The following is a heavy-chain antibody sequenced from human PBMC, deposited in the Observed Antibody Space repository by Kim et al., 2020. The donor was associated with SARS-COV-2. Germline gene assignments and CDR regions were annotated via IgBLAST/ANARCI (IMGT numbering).Heavy chain of an antibody. CDR1: GYSISSGYY. V-gene: IGHV4-38-2*02. J-gene: IGHJ4*02. D-gene: IGHD6-19*01. CDR2: IYHSGST. CDR3: ARVDGYSSGWYDFGYFDY. Sequence: SETLSLTCTVSGYSISSGYYWGWIRQPPGKGLEWIGSIYHSGSTYYNPSLKSRVTISVDTSKNQFSLKLSSVTAADTAVYYCARVDGYSSGWYDFGYFDYWGQGTLVTVSS.